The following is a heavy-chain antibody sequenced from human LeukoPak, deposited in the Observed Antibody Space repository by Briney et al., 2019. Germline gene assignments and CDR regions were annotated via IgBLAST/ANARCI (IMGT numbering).Heavy chain of an antibody. CDR2: IYSGDNK. V-gene: IGHV3-53*01. Sequence: GSLRLSCAASGFTLNNNYMSWVRQAPGKGLEWVSVIYSGDNKYYTDSVKGRFTISRDNSKNTLYLQMNSLRAEDTAVYYCARDLAEAPYYWGQGTLVTVSS. CDR3: ARDLAEAPYY. CDR1: GFTLNNNY. J-gene: IGHJ4*02.